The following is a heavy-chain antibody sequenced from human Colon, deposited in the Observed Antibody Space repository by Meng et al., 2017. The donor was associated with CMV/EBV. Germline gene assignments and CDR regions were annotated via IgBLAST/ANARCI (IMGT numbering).Heavy chain of an antibody. CDR2: IKQDGSEK. V-gene: IGHV3-7*01. J-gene: IGHJ4*02. CDR3: ARDPPANGGRDY. CDR1: GFTFSSYW. D-gene: IGHD2-8*01. Sequence: GESLKISCAASGFTFSSYWMSWVRQAPGKGLEWVANIKQDGSEKYYVDSVKGRFTISRDNAKNSLYLQMNSLRGDDTAVYYCARDPPANGGRDYWGQGTLVTVSS.